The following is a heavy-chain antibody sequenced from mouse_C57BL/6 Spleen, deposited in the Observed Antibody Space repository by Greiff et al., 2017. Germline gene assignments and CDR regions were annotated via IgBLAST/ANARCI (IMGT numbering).Heavy chain of an antibody. CDR3: ARSITTVVATYWYFDV. CDR2: IYPGSGST. CDR1: GYTFTSYW. Sequence: QVQLQQPGAELVKPGASVKMSCKASGYTFTSYWITWVKQRPGQGLEWIGDIYPGSGSTNYNEKFKSKATLTVDTSSSTAYMQLSSLTAEDSAVYYGARSITTVVATYWYFDVWGTGTTVTVSS. D-gene: IGHD1-1*01. V-gene: IGHV1-55*01. J-gene: IGHJ1*03.